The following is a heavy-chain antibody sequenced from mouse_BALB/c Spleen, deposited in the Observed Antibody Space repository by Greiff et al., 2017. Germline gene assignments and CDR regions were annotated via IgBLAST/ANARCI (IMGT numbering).Heavy chain of an antibody. V-gene: IGHV1S22*01. CDR1: GYTFTSYW. CDR3: TREGYGSSYYFDY. CDR2: IYPGSGST. D-gene: IGHD1-1*01. Sequence: LQQPGSELVRPGASVKLSCKASGYTFTSYWMHWVKQRPGQGLEWIGNIYPGSGSTNYDEKFKSKATLTVDTSSSTAYMQLSSLTSEDSAVYYCTREGYGSSYYFDYWGQGTTLTVSS. J-gene: IGHJ2*01.